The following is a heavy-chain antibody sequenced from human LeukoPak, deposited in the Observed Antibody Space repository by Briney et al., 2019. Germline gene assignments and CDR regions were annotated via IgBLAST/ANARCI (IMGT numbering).Heavy chain of an antibody. CDR2: ITNSGENT. D-gene: IGHD3-10*01. CDR3: AKDRHFEGSGSSTWEWDV. Sequence: GGSLRLSCEASGFSFPYGMSWVRQAPGKGLEWVSGITNSGENTYYAVSVKGRFTISRDKSKNTLSLQMNILRAEDTAVYYCAKDRHFEGSGSSTWEWDVWGKGTTVTISS. J-gene: IGHJ6*04. V-gene: IGHV3-23*01. CDR1: GFSFPYG.